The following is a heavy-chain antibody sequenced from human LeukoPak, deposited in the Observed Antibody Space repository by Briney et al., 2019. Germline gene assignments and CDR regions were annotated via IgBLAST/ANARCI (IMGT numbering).Heavy chain of an antibody. Sequence: SETLSLTCTVSGGSISSYYWSWIRQPPGKGLEWIGYIYSSGSTNYNPSLKSRVTISVDTPKNQFSLKLTSVTAADTALYFCARGGRGPGTYYPSHLYYYYGMDVWGKGTTVTVSS. CDR1: GGSISSYY. CDR2: IYSSGST. D-gene: IGHD3-10*01. V-gene: IGHV4-59*01. J-gene: IGHJ6*04. CDR3: ARGGRGPGTYYPSHLYYYYGMDV.